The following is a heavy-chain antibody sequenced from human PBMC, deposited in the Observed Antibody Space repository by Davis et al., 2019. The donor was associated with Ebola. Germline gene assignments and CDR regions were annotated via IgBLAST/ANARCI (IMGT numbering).Heavy chain of an antibody. D-gene: IGHD6-6*01. Sequence: SETLSLTCSVSGGSISSGTYYWGWVRQPPGKGLEWIGSIYYNGRTYYNSSLESRVTISLDTSKNQFSLKLRSVTAADTAVYFCARLSGLFSSSSGALYFDLWGRGTLVTVSP. CDR2: IYYNGRT. CDR3: ARLSGLFSSSSGALYFDL. CDR1: GGSISSGTYY. V-gene: IGHV4-39*07. J-gene: IGHJ2*01.